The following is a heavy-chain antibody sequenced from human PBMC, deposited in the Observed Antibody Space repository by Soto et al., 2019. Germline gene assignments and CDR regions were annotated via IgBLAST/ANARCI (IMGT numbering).Heavy chain of an antibody. V-gene: IGHV3-15*01. Sequence: PGGSLRLSCAASGFTFSNAWMSWVRQAPGKGLEWVGRIKSKTDGGTTDYAAPVKGRFIISRDDSKNTLYLQMNGLKTEDTAVYYCTTDSLDFRFAVYFDYWGQGTLVTVSS. CDR2: IKSKTDGGTT. D-gene: IGHD3-10*01. CDR3: TTDSLDFRFAVYFDY. J-gene: IGHJ4*02. CDR1: GFTFSNAW.